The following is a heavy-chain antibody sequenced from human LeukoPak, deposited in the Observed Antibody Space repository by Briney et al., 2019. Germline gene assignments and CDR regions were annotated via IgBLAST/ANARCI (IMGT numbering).Heavy chain of an antibody. D-gene: IGHD2-2*01. Sequence: GGSLRLSCAASGFTFSDYYMSWIRQAPGKGLEWVSYISSSGSTIYYADPVKGRFTISRDNAKNSLYLQMNSLRAEDTAVYYCAREVGDIVVVPAAPIDCYGMDVWGQGTTVTVSS. V-gene: IGHV3-11*01. J-gene: IGHJ6*02. CDR1: GFTFSDYY. CDR3: AREVGDIVVVPAAPIDCYGMDV. CDR2: ISSSGSTI.